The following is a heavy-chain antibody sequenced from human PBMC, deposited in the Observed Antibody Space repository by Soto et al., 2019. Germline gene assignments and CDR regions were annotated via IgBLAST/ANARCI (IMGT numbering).Heavy chain of an antibody. V-gene: IGHV1-18*01. CDR1: GYNFPSYG. CDR3: ARGDDYGDY. CDR2: ISTYNGDT. J-gene: IGHJ4*02. Sequence: QVQMVQSEADVKKPGASVEVSCMTSGYNFPSYGITWVRQAPGQGLKWMGWISTYNGDTNFAQKLQDRITMTTNTSTRTAYMELRNLKSDDTAMYYCARGDDYGDYWGQGTLVTVSS.